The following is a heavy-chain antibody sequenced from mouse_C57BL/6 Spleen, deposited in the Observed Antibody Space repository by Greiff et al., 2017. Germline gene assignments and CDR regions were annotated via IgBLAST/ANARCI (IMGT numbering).Heavy chain of an antibody. CDR3: ARDGGSSIAY. J-gene: IGHJ3*01. Sequence: EVQVVESGGGLVKPGGSLKLSCAASGFTFSSYAMSWVRQTPEKRLEWVATISDGGSYTYYPDNVKGRFTISRDNAKNNLYLQMSHLKSEDTAMYYCARDGGSSIAYWGQGTLVTVSA. CDR2: ISDGGSYT. V-gene: IGHV5-4*01. CDR1: GFTFSSYA. D-gene: IGHD1-1*01.